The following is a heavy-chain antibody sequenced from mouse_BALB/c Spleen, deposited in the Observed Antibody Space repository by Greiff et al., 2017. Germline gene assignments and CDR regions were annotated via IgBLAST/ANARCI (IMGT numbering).Heavy chain of an antibody. CDR2: ISDGGSYT. J-gene: IGHJ4*01. Sequence: EVQRVESGGGLVKPGGSLKLSCAASGFTFSDYYMYWVRQTPEKRLEWVATISDGGSYTYYPDSVKGRFTISRDNAKNNLYLQMSSLKSEDTAMYYCARGLVDYWGQGTSVTVSS. V-gene: IGHV5-4*02. CDR1: GFTFSDYY. CDR3: ARGLVDY.